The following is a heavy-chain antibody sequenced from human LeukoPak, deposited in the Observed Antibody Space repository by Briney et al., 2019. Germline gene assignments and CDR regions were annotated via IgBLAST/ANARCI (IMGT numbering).Heavy chain of an antibody. CDR1: GGSVSSSRYY. Sequence: PSETLSLTCAVSGGSVSSSRYYWGWIRQPPGKGLEWIGSIYYSGSTKYNTSLMSRVTISVDTSNNQFSLNLTSVTAADTAAYYCARSGPVASYHYFMDVWGKGTAVTVSS. D-gene: IGHD5-18*01. V-gene: IGHV4-39*01. CDR3: ARSGPVASYHYFMDV. J-gene: IGHJ6*03. CDR2: IYYSGST.